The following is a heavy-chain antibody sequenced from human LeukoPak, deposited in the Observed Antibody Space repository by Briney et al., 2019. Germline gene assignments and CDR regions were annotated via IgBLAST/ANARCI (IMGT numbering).Heavy chain of an antibody. CDR1: GYTFTSYY. J-gene: IGHJ4*02. V-gene: IGHV1-46*01. CDR3: ARGPDYDSSGYYYGGDYFDY. Sequence: ASVNVSCQASGYTFTSYYMHWVRQAPGQGLEWMGVINPSGGSTSYAQKFQGRVTMTRDMSTSTVYMELSSLRSEDTAVYYCARGPDYDSSGYYYGGDYFDYWGQGTLVTVSS. D-gene: IGHD3-22*01. CDR2: INPSGGST.